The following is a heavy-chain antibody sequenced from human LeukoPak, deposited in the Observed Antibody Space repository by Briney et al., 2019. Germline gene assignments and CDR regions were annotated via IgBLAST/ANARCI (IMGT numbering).Heavy chain of an antibody. CDR2: IRSKAYGGTT. V-gene: IGHV3-49*03. CDR1: GFTFGDYA. D-gene: IGHD5-24*01. CDR3: TRVGDGYNPDHPDY. J-gene: IGHJ4*02. Sequence: GGSLRLSCSASGFTFGDYAMSWFRQAPGKGLEWVGFIRSKAYGGTTEYAASVKGRFTISRDDSKSIAYLQMNSLKTEDTAVYYCTRVGDGYNPDHPDYWGQGTLVTVSS.